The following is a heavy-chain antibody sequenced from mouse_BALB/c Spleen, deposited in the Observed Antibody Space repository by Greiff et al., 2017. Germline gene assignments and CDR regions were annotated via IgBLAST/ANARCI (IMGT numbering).Heavy chain of an antibody. CDR1: GYSITSGYY. V-gene: IGHV3-6*02. D-gene: IGHD2-1*01. J-gene: IGHJ1*01. CDR3: AREEFWGNPWYFDV. Sequence: EVQVVESGPGLVKPSQSLSLTCSVTGYSITSGYYWNWIRQFPGNKLEWMGYISYDGSNNYNPSLKNRISITRDTSKNQFFLKLNSVTTEDTATYYCAREEFWGNPWYFDVWGAGTTVTVSS. CDR2: ISYDGSN.